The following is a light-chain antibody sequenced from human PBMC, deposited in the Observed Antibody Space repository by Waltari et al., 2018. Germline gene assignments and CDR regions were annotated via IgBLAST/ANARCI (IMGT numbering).Light chain of an antibody. CDR3: CSYAGGTSWV. CDR2: EGN. Sequence: QSALTQPASVSGSYGQSITISCGDVAYFNLVSWYQHKPGKAPKVLIYEGNKRPSGLSDRFSGSKSGNTASLTISGLQADDQADYYCCSYAGGTSWVFGGGTKLTVL. CDR1: DVAYFNL. V-gene: IGLV2-23*01. J-gene: IGLJ3*02.